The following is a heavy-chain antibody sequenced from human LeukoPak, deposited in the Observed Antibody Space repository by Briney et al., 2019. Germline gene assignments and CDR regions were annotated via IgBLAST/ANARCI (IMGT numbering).Heavy chain of an antibody. CDR3: ARAEPHPPQDIVVVPAAISRTDLDV. CDR1: GYTFTSYA. Sequence: ASVKVSCKASGYTFTSYAMHWVRQAPGQRLEWMGWINAGNGNTKYSQKFQGRVTITRDTSASTAYMELSSLRSEDTAVYYCARAEPHPPQDIVVVPAAISRTDLDVWGQGTTVTVSS. CDR2: INAGNGNT. V-gene: IGHV1-3*01. J-gene: IGHJ6*02. D-gene: IGHD2-2*01.